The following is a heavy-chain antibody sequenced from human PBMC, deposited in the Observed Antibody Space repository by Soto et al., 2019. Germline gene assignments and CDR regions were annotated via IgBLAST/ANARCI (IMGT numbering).Heavy chain of an antibody. V-gene: IGHV5-51*01. Sequence: PGESLKISCKGSGYSYTSYWIGWVRQRPGRGLEGMGIINPADSEANYRPSFQGQVTISADRSTSTAFLQWSSLKASDTAMYYCVRRAEGRPGDGYYYVALDVWGQGTTVTVSS. D-gene: IGHD6-6*01. CDR3: VRRAEGRPGDGYYYVALDV. CDR2: INPADSEA. CDR1: GYSYTSYW. J-gene: IGHJ6*02.